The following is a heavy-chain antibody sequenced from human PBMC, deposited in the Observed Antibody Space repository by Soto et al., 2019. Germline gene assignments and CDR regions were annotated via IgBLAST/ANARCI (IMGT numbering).Heavy chain of an antibody. CDR3: AKALSSSWYEDYFDY. D-gene: IGHD6-13*01. J-gene: IGHJ4*02. Sequence: EVQLLESGGGLVQPGGSLRLSCAASGFTFSSYAISWVRQAPGKGLEWVSAISGSGGSTYYADSVKGRFTISRDNSKNTLYLQMNSLRAEDTAVYYCAKALSSSWYEDYFDYWGQGTLVTVSS. CDR1: GFTFSSYA. CDR2: ISGSGGST. V-gene: IGHV3-23*01.